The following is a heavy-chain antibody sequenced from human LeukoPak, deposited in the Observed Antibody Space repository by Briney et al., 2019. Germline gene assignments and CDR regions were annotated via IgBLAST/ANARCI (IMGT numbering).Heavy chain of an antibody. J-gene: IGHJ5*02. V-gene: IGHV3-48*03. Sequence: GGSLRLSCAASGFTFSSYEMHWVRQAPGKGREWVADISSSGTTIYHAGSVKGRFPISRDNAKNSLYLQMHSLRAEDTAVYYCARLLVATPGVDPWGQGTLVTVSS. CDR3: ARLLVATPGVDP. D-gene: IGHD5-12*01. CDR1: GFTFSSYE. CDR2: ISSSGTTI.